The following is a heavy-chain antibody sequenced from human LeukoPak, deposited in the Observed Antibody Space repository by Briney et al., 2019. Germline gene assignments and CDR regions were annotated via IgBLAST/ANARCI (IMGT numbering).Heavy chain of an antibody. CDR2: IWYDGSNK. Sequence: GGSLRLSCEASGFTFSSYAMSWVRQAPGKGLEWVAVIWYDGSNKYYADSVKGRFTISRDNSKNTLYLQMNSLRAEDTAVYYCARDEDYWGQGTLVTVSS. CDR3: ARDEDY. J-gene: IGHJ4*02. CDR1: GFTFSSYA. V-gene: IGHV3-33*08.